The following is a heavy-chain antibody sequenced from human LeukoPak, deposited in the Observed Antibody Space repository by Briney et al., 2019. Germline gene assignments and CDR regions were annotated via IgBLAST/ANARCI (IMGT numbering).Heavy chain of an antibody. Sequence: GRSLRLSCAASGFTFSSYAMHWVRQAPGKGLEWVANINQDGTEKYDADSVKGRFTISRDNAKNSLYLQMNSLRAEDTAVYYCARRGYSFALDCWGQGTLVTVSS. CDR2: INQDGTEK. D-gene: IGHD5-18*01. CDR1: GFTFSSYA. V-gene: IGHV3-7*01. CDR3: ARRGYSFALDC. J-gene: IGHJ4*02.